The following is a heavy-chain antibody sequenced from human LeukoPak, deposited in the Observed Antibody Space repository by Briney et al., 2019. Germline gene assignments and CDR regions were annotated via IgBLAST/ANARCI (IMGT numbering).Heavy chain of an antibody. CDR3: TRDTGTTGEVKFDP. CDR1: GGSISSYY. V-gene: IGHV4-59*12. D-gene: IGHD4-17*01. Sequence: SETLSLTCTVSGGSISSYYWSWIRQPPGKGLEWIGYIYYSGSTNYNPSLKSRVTISVDTSKNQFSLKLSSVTAADTAVYYCTRDTGTTGEVKFDPWGQGTPVTVPS. J-gene: IGHJ5*02. CDR2: IYYSGST.